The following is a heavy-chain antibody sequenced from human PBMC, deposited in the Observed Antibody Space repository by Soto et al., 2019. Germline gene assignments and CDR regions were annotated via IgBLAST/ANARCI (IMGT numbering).Heavy chain of an antibody. Sequence: QERLVQSGAEVRKPGSSVKFSCKVTGGTSTRYAINWVRQAPGQGLEWMGGIVPMFGTSKYAQKFQGRVTITADTSTNIAYMELRILRSEDTAVYYCNRGSEYDFWSGYLWGQGTLVSVSS. D-gene: IGHD3-3*01. CDR3: NRGSEYDFWSGYL. CDR1: GGTSTRYA. V-gene: IGHV1-69*06. J-gene: IGHJ4*02. CDR2: IVPMFGTS.